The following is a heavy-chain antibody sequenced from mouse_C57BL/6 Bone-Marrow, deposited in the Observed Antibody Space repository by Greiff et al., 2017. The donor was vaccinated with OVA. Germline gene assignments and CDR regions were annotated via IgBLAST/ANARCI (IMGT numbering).Heavy chain of an antibody. V-gene: IGHV1-82*01. CDR2: IYPGDGDT. D-gene: IGHD1-1*01. J-gene: IGHJ2*01. CDR1: GYAFSSSW. Sequence: QVQLQQPGAELVKPGASVKISCKASGYAFSSSWMNWVKQRPGKGLEWIGRIYPGDGDTNYNGKFKGKATLTADKSSSTAYMQLSSLTSEDSAVYFCARSNYGSSYGYWGQGTTLTVSS. CDR3: ARSNYGSSYGY.